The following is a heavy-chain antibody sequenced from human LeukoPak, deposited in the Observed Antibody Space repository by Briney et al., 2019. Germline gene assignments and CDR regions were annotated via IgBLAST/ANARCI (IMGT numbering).Heavy chain of an antibody. Sequence: SETLSLTCTVSGGSISSGDYYWSWIRQPPEKGLEWIGSIYYSGSTNYNPSLKSRVTISVDTSKNQFSLKMTSVTAAGTAVYYCAKGYSNYVPEYNWFDPWGQGTLVTVSS. CDR1: GGSISSGDYY. CDR3: AKGYSNYVPEYNWFDP. D-gene: IGHD4-11*01. J-gene: IGHJ5*02. CDR2: IYYSGST. V-gene: IGHV4-39*07.